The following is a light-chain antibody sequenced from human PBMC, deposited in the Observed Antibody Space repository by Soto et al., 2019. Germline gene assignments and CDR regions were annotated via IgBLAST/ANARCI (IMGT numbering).Light chain of an antibody. CDR2: GAS. CDR3: QQYDSWPPPWT. Sequence: EIVLTQSPATLSVSPGERATLSCRASQSVNSNLAWYQQKPGQAPSLLIYGASTRATDIPARCSGSGSETDFTLTISSLQSEDFAVYFCQQYDSWPPPWTFGQGTKVEI. CDR1: QSVNSN. J-gene: IGKJ1*01. V-gene: IGKV3-15*01.